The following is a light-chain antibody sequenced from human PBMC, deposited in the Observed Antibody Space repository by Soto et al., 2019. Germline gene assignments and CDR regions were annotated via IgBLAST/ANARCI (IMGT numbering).Light chain of an antibody. V-gene: IGKV1-5*01. J-gene: IGKJ1*01. CDR3: QQYYASSWT. CDR2: DAS. Sequence: DIQMTQSPSTLSASVGDRVTITCRASQSISSWLAWYQQKPGKAPKLLIYDASSLESGVPSRFSGSGSGTEFTLTISSLQPDDFATYYCQQYYASSWTFGQGTRVEIK. CDR1: QSISSW.